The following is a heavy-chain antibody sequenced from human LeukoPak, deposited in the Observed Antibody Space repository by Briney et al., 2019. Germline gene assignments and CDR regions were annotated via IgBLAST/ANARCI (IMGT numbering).Heavy chain of an antibody. CDR3: ARDSTGIAAAGSFDY. Sequence: PGGSLRLSCAASGFTLSSHMMSWVRQAPGKGLEWVSYFNGRGGTTDYADSVKGRFTMLRDSSKDTLFLQMNSLRAEDTAVYYCARDSTGIAAAGSFDYWGQGTLVTVSS. V-gene: IGHV3-23*01. CDR2: FNGRGGTT. CDR1: GFTLSSHM. D-gene: IGHD6-13*01. J-gene: IGHJ4*02.